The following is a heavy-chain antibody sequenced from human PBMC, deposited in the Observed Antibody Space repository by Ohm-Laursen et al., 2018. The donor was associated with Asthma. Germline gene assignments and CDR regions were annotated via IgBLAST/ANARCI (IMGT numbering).Heavy chain of an antibody. Sequence: SLRLSCTASGFTFSSYGMHWVRQAPGKGLEWVAVISYDGSNKYYADSVKGRFTISRDNSKNTLYLQMNSLRAEDTAVYYCARESGYYDSSGYPIRYFDYWGQGTLVTVSS. CDR1: GFTFSSYG. J-gene: IGHJ4*02. V-gene: IGHV3-30*03. CDR2: ISYDGSNK. CDR3: ARESGYYDSSGYPIRYFDY. D-gene: IGHD3-22*01.